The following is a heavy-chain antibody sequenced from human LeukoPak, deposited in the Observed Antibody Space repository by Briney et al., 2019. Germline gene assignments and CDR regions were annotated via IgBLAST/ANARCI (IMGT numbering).Heavy chain of an antibody. J-gene: IGHJ4*02. Sequence: PGASLRLSCVASGFTLSNYAMSWVRQAPGKGLEWVSSISGSGGSTYQAENVKVRFTISRDNSKNTLYLQMNSLRDEDTAIYYCAAGYTTGWYVRYFDYWGQGTLVTVSS. CDR2: ISGSGGST. V-gene: IGHV3-23*01. D-gene: IGHD6-19*01. CDR1: GFTLSNYA. CDR3: AAGYTTGWYVRYFDY.